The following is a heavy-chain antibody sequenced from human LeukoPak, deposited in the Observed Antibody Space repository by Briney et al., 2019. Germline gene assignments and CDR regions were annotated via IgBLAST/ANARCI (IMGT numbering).Heavy chain of an antibody. CDR1: GFTFSSYW. D-gene: IGHD1-26*01. V-gene: IGHV3-7*01. Sequence: GGSLRLSCAASGFTFSSYWMSWVRQAPGKGLEWVANIKQDGSEKYYVDSVKGRFTISRDNAKNSLYLQMNSLRAKDTAVYYCARSWLVGATDYWGQGTLVTVSS. J-gene: IGHJ4*02. CDR2: IKQDGSEK. CDR3: ARSWLVGATDY.